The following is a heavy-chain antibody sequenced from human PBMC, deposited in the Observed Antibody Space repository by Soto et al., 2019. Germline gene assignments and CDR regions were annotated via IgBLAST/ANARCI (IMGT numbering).Heavy chain of an antibody. Sequence: QVQLIQSGAEVKKPGASVKGSCKASGYTFTSSYIHWVRQAPGQGLEWMAIINPNGGSTNYAQKFQGRVTMTRDTSTSTVYMELSSLTSGDTAVYYCARSLMEGDYWGQGTLVNVSS. CDR1: GYTFTSSY. J-gene: IGHJ4*02. D-gene: IGHD3-10*01. V-gene: IGHV1-46*03. CDR3: ARSLMEGDY. CDR2: INPNGGST.